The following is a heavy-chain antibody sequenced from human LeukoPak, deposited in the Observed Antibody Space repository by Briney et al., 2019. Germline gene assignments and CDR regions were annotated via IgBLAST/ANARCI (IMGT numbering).Heavy chain of an antibody. CDR2: LNWNGAST. CDR1: GFTFDDYG. V-gene: IGHV3-20*04. D-gene: IGHD6-6*01. J-gene: IGHJ3*02. CDR3: ARVAKYSSSYAFDI. Sequence: GGSLRLSCAASGFTFDDYGLSWVRQVPGKGLEWVSGLNWNGASTGYADSVKGRFTISRDNAKNSLYLQMNSLRAEDTAVYYCARVAKYSSSYAFDIWGQGTMVTVSS.